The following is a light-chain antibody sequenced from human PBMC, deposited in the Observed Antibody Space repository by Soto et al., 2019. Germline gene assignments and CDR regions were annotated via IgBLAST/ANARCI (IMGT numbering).Light chain of an antibody. CDR1: TGDIGAYNY. Sequence: GQCNTVYSTGTTGDIGAYNYVSWYQQHPGKAPKLIIYVVSNRPSGVSSRFSGSKSGDQASLTISGRQAEDAADYICKAFPSFSAHSVFSTGTTVTV. CDR3: KAFPSFSAHSV. CDR2: VVS. V-gene: IGLV2-14*01. J-gene: IGLJ1*01.